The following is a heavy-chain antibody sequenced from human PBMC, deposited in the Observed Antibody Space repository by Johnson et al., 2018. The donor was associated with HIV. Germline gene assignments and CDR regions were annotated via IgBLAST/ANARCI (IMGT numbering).Heavy chain of an antibody. J-gene: IGHJ3*02. Sequence: EVQLVESGGGLVQPGGSLRLSCAASGFTFDDYGMSWVRQAPGKGLEWVSGINWNGGSTGYADSVKGRFTISRDNSKNTLYLQMNSLRAEDTAVYYCARDPSDYDSSGLALRNAFDIWGQGTMVTVSS. CDR2: INWNGGST. CDR3: ARDPSDYDSSGLALRNAFDI. D-gene: IGHD3-22*01. V-gene: IGHV3-20*04. CDR1: GFTFDDYG.